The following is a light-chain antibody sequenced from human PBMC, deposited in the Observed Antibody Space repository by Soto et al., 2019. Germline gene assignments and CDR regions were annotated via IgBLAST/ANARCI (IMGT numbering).Light chain of an antibody. CDR2: GAS. Sequence: EIVLTQSPATLSVSPGERATLSCRASQSVNIYLAWYQQKPGQAPRLLIFGASYRAAGIPARFSGSGSGTEFTLTISSLQSEDFAVYYCQQYNNWPPITFGQGTRLEIK. CDR1: QSVNIY. CDR3: QQYNNWPPIT. V-gene: IGKV3D-15*01. J-gene: IGKJ5*01.